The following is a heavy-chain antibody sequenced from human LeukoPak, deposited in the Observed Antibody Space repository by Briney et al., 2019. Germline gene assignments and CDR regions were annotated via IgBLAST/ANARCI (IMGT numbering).Heavy chain of an antibody. CDR3: ARYVVTRGYSFDY. D-gene: IGHD4-23*01. V-gene: IGHV4-39*01. CDR1: GGSISSSSYY. Sequence: SETLSLTCTVSGGSISSSSYYWGWVRQPPGKGPEWIGAIYYSGTTYYNPSLKSRVTVSVDTSKNQFSLRLSSVTAADTAVYFCARYVVTRGYSFDYWGQGTLATVSS. J-gene: IGHJ4*02. CDR2: IYYSGTT.